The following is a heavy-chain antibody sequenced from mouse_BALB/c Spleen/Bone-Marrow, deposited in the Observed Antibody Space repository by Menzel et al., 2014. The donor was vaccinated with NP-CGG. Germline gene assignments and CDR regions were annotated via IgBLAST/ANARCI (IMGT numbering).Heavy chain of an antibody. CDR3: ARGRAYYVNYGFAY. CDR2: IYPYNGGT. J-gene: IGHJ3*01. CDR1: GYTFTDYN. D-gene: IGHD2-10*01. Sequence: EVHLVESGPELVKPGASVKISCKASGYTFTDYNIHWVKQSHGKSLEWIGYIYPYNGGTAYNQKFKSKATLTVDNSSSTAYMELRSLTSEDSAVYYCARGRAYYVNYGFAYWGQGTLVTVSA. V-gene: IGHV1S29*02.